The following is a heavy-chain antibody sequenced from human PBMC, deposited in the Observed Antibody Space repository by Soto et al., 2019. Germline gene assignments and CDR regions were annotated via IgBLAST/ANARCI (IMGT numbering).Heavy chain of an antibody. CDR2: IIPFSGTA. CDR1: GGTFSSYD. Sequence: QVQLVQSGTEVKKPGSSVKVSCKASGGTFSSYDISWVRQVPGQGLEWMGGIIPFSGTANYAQKCQGRVTIAADKSTSTAYMELRRLRSEDTAVYYCARNGFSVSYYDFWGHGTLVTVSS. J-gene: IGHJ4*01. CDR3: ARNGFSVSYYDF. V-gene: IGHV1-69*06. D-gene: IGHD5-12*01.